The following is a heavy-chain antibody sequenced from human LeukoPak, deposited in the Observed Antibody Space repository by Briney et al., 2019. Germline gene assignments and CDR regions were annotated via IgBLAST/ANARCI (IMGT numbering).Heavy chain of an antibody. V-gene: IGHV3-64D*09. CDR2: INDYGTTT. Sequence: GGSLRLSCSASGLTFSSCAMHWVRQAPGMGLEYVSGINDYGTTTHYGDSVRGRVTISRDDSKNTVHLQMSSLRAEDTAVYYCVKDLSGWYSFDYWGQGTLVTVSS. CDR3: VKDLSGWYSFDY. CDR1: GLTFSSCA. D-gene: IGHD6-19*01. J-gene: IGHJ4*02.